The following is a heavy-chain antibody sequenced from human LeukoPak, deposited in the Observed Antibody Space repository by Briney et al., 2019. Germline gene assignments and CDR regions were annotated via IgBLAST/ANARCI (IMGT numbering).Heavy chain of an antibody. D-gene: IGHD2-15*01. J-gene: IGHJ6*03. CDR1: GGSISSSSYY. CDR2: IYYSGST. V-gene: IGHV4-39*01. CDR3: ARASGGSFYYYYYMDV. Sequence: PSETLSLTCTVPGGSISSSSYYWGWIRQPPGKGLEWIGSIYYSGSTYYNPSLKSRVTISVDTSKNQFSLKLSSVTAADTAVYYCARASGGSFYYYYYMDVWGKGTTVTISS.